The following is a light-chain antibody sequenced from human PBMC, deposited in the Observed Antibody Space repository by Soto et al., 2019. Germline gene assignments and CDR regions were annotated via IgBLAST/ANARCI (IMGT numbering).Light chain of an antibody. J-gene: IGKJ1*01. V-gene: IGKV1-5*03. CDR2: KAS. CDR3: QKYNSAPQT. CDR1: QTISSW. Sequence: DIQMTQSPSTLSGSVGDRVTITCRASQTISSWLAWYQQKPGKAPKLLIYKASTLKSGVPSRFSGSGSGTEFTLTISSLQPDDVATYYCQKYNSAPQTFGQGTKVDIK.